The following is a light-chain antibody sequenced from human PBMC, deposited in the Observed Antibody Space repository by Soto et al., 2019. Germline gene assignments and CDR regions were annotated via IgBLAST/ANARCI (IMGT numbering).Light chain of an antibody. V-gene: IGKV3-20*01. CDR2: ATS. J-gene: IGKJ2*03. CDR1: QSVSTTY. CDR3: QQYGNSPPHS. Sequence: EIVLTQSPGSLSLSPGEGATLSCRASQSVSTTYLAWYQLKPGQAPRLVIYATSSRAAGIPDRFRGSGSGTEFTLTISSLEPEDVGVYFCQQYGNSPPHSFGQGTKLEIK.